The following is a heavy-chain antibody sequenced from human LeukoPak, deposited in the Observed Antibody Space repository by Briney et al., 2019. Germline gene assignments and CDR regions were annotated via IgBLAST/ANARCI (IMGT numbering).Heavy chain of an antibody. Sequence: PSENLSFTCTVSGGSSCSVRYYWRWLRQHPGKVLEWIGYIYYSGSTSYNTSPKSRVTLPVDPSKNQFSLKLSSVTAADTAVNYGARNIVATSPSFDYWGQGTLVTVSS. CDR1: GGSSCSVRYY. D-gene: IGHD5-12*01. V-gene: IGHV4-31*03. CDR3: ARNIVATSPSFDY. CDR2: IYYSGST. J-gene: IGHJ4*02.